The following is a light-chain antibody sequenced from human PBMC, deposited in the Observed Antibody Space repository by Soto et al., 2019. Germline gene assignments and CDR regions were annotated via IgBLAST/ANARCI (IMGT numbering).Light chain of an antibody. CDR3: ISYAGSNKPA. CDR2: DVN. CDR1: SSDVGGYNY. Sequence: QSVLTQPTSASGSPGQSVAISCSGTSSDVGGYNYVSWYQQHPGKAPRLMIYDVNKRPSGVPDRFSGTKSGNTASLTVSGLQAEDEADYYCISYAGSNKPAFGGGTKLTVL. J-gene: IGLJ2*01. V-gene: IGLV2-8*01.